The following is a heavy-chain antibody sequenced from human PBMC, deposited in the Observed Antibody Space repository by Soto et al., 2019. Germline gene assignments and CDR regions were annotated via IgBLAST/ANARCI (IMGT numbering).Heavy chain of an antibody. CDR2: IKQDGSEK. J-gene: IGHJ4*02. Sequence: GGSLRLSCAASGFTFSSYWMSWVRQAPGKGLEWVANIKQDGSEKYYVDSVKGRFTISRDNAKNSLYLQMNSLRAEDTAVYYCARELTMVRGVPKYYFDYWGQGTLVTVSS. CDR1: GFTFSSYW. D-gene: IGHD3-10*01. CDR3: ARELTMVRGVPKYYFDY. V-gene: IGHV3-7*01.